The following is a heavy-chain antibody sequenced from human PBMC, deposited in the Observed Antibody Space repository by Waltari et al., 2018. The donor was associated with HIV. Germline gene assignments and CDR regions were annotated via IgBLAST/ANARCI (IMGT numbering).Heavy chain of an antibody. CDR1: GFIFTNYD. Sequence: EVQLLVSGGGLVQLGESLRLSCVAPGFIFTNYDMNWVRQAPGKGLEWVSVIKNGGGRTCYADPVKGRFTISRDNSKNILHLQMNSLRAEDTAIYYCARVLMRTVTTSDFWGQGTLVTVSS. D-gene: IGHD4-17*01. CDR3: ARVLMRTVTTSDF. V-gene: IGHV3-23*01. J-gene: IGHJ4*02. CDR2: IKNGGGRT.